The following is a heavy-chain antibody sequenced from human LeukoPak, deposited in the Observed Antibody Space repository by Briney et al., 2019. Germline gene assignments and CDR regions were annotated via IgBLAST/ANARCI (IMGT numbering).Heavy chain of an antibody. V-gene: IGHV4-61*02. D-gene: IGHD1-26*01. CDR2: IYTSGST. CDR3: ARERVGATNSQYYFDY. J-gene: IGHJ4*02. Sequence: SETLSLTCTVSGGSIGSGSYYWSWIRQPAGKGLEWIGRIYTSGSTNYNPSLKSRVTISVDTSKNQFSLKLSSVTAADTAVYYCARERVGATNSQYYFDYWGQGTLVTVSS. CDR1: GGSIGSGSYY.